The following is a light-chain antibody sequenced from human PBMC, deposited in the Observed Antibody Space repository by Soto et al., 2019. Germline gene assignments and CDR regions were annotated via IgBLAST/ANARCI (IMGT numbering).Light chain of an antibody. J-gene: IGLJ2*01. CDR2: INSDGSH. CDR3: QTWAPGIQV. Sequence: QLVLTQSPSASASLGASVKFTCTLSSGHSNYAIAWHQQQPKKGPRFLMKINSDGSHNKGDGIPDRFSGSSSGAERYLTISSLQSEDEADYYCQTWAPGIQVFGGGTKLTVL. V-gene: IGLV4-69*02. CDR1: SGHSNYA.